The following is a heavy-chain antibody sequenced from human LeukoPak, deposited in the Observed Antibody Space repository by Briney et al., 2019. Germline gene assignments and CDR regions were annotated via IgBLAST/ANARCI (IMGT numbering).Heavy chain of an antibody. J-gene: IGHJ4*02. CDR2: INPNSGGT. CDR1: GYTFTGYY. CDR3: ARRRVTIFGVVPVDY. D-gene: IGHD3-3*01. Sequence: ASVKVSCKASGYTFTGYYMHWVRQAPGQGLEWMGWINPNSGGTNYAQKFQGRVTMTRDTSISTAYMELSRLRSDDTAVYYCARRRVTIFGVVPVDYWGRGTLVTVSS. V-gene: IGHV1-2*02.